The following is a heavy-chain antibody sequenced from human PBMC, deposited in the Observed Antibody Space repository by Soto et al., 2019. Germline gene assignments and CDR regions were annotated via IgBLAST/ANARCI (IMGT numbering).Heavy chain of an antibody. D-gene: IGHD3-10*01. J-gene: IGHJ4*02. CDR3: VRDDGYYGSGSYYEFDYFDY. Sequence: PGGSLRLSCAASGFTFSSYGMHRVRQAPGKGLEWVAVIWYDGSNKYYADSVKGRFTISRDNSKNTLYLQMNSLRAEDTAVYYCVRDDGYYGSGSYYEFDYFDYWGQGTLVTVSS. CDR2: IWYDGSNK. V-gene: IGHV3-33*01. CDR1: GFTFSSYG.